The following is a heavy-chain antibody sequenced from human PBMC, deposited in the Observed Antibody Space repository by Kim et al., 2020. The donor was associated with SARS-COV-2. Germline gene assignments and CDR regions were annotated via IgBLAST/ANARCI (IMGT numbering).Heavy chain of an antibody. CDR1: GFTFSSYS. CDR3: ARGQIYYDFWSGPSPYGMDV. J-gene: IGHJ6*02. CDR2: ISSSSSYI. Sequence: GGSLRLSCAASGFTFSSYSMNWVRQAPGKGLEWVSSISSSSSYIYYADSVKGRFTISSDNAKKSLYLQMNSLRAEDTAVYYCARGQIYYDFWSGPSPYGMDVWGQGTTVTVSS. D-gene: IGHD3-3*01. V-gene: IGHV3-21*01.